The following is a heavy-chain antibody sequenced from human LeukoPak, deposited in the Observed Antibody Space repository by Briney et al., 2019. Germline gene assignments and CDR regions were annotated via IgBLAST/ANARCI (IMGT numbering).Heavy chain of an antibody. CDR3: AKVRYSSGWYRTWFDP. CDR1: GFTFSRYA. D-gene: IGHD6-19*01. CDR2: ISGSGGST. J-gene: IGHJ5*02. Sequence: PGGSLRLSCAASGFTFSRYAMSWVRQAPGKGLEWVSAISGSGGSTYYADSVKGRFTISRDNSKNTLYLQMNSLRAEDTAVYYCAKVRYSSGWYRTWFDPWGQGTLVTVSS. V-gene: IGHV3-23*01.